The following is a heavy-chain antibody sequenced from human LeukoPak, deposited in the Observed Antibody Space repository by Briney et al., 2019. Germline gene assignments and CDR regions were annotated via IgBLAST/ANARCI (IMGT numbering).Heavy chain of an antibody. CDR1: DGSISSYF. CDR3: ARDRSYLYWYSDL. Sequence: SETLSLTCTVSDGSISSYFWNWIRQPAGKGLEWIGRMYTSGSANYNPSLKSRVTMSIDTSKNQFSLKLSSVTAADTAVYYCARDRSYLYWYSDLWGRGTLVTVSS. J-gene: IGHJ2*01. V-gene: IGHV4-4*07. CDR2: MYTSGSA. D-gene: IGHD1-26*01.